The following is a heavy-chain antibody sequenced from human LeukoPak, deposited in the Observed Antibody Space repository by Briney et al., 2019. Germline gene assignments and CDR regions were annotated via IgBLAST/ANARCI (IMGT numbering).Heavy chain of an antibody. CDR1: GFTFSSYS. CDR2: ISSSSSYI. J-gene: IGHJ4*02. Sequence: GGPLRLSCAASGFTFSSYSMNWVRQAPGKGLEWVSSISSSSSYIYYADSVKGRFTISRDNAKNSLYLQMNSLRAEDTAVYYCARAPSYYYNSSGYYYNWGQGTLVTVSS. V-gene: IGHV3-21*01. CDR3: ARAPSYYYNSSGYYYN. D-gene: IGHD3-22*01.